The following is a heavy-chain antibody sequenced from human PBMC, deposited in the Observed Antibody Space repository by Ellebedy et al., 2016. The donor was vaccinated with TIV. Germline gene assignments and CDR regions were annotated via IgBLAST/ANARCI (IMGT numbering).Heavy chain of an antibody. CDR2: IIPIFGTA. D-gene: IGHD3-10*01. J-gene: IGHJ3*02. Sequence: SVKVSXKASRGTFSSYAISWVRQAPGQGLEWMGGIIPIFGTANYAQKFQGRVTITADESTSTAYMELSSLRSEDTAVYYCASLTVAMVRGVDDAFDIWGQGTMVTVSS. V-gene: IGHV1-69*13. CDR3: ASLTVAMVRGVDDAFDI. CDR1: RGTFSSYA.